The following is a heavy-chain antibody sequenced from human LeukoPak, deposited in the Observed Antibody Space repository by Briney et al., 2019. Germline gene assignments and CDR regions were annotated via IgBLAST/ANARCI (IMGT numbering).Heavy chain of an antibody. Sequence: GGSLRLSCAASGFTFSSYSMNWVRQAPGKGLEWVSYISSSSSTIYYAGSVKGRFTISRDNAKNSLYLQMNSLRDEDTAVYYCATNCGGDCYGAFDIWGQGTMVTASS. D-gene: IGHD2-21*02. V-gene: IGHV3-48*02. CDR2: ISSSSSTI. CDR3: ATNCGGDCYGAFDI. CDR1: GFTFSSYS. J-gene: IGHJ3*02.